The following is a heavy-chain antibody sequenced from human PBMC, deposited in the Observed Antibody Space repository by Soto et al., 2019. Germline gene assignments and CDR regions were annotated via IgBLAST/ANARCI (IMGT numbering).Heavy chain of an antibody. CDR3: AKRGGMAAAGPFDY. Sequence: GGSQRLSYAASGFTFSYYAMSWVRQAPGKGLEWVSAISGNDGSTYSADSVKGRFTISRDNSKDTLYLQMDSLRAEDTALYYCAKRGGMAAAGPFDYWGQGTLVTVSS. CDR2: ISGNDGST. V-gene: IGHV3-23*01. J-gene: IGHJ4*02. D-gene: IGHD6-13*01. CDR1: GFTFSYYA.